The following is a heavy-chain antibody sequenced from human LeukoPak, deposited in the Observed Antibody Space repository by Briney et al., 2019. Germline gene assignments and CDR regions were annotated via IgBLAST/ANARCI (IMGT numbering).Heavy chain of an antibody. V-gene: IGHV4-39*01. CDR1: GGSISSGPYY. Sequence: SSETLSLTCTVSGGSISSGPYYWGWIRQPPGKGLEWIGNIYYGENTYYNPSLKSRVTISIDTSKNQFYLKLSSLTAADTAVYYCARRDDSSGYHKSFDYWGPGTLVTVSS. D-gene: IGHD3-22*01. CDR2: IYYGENT. J-gene: IGHJ4*02. CDR3: ARRDDSSGYHKSFDY.